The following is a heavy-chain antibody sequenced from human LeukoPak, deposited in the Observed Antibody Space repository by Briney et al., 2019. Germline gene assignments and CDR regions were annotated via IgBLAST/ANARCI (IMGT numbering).Heavy chain of an antibody. CDR2: INHSGST. J-gene: IGHJ4*02. Sequence: SETLSLTCAVYGGSFSGYYWSWIRQPPGKGLEWIGEINHSGSTNYNPSLKSRVTISVDTSKNQFSLKLSSVTAEDTAVYYCARGFGVVPAATLDYWGQGTLVTASS. D-gene: IGHD2-2*01. CDR3: ARGFGVVPAATLDY. CDR1: GGSFSGYY. V-gene: IGHV4-34*01.